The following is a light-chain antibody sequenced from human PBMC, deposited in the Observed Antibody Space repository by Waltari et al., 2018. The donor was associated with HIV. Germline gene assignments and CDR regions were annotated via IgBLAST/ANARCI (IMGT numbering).Light chain of an antibody. J-gene: IGLJ3*02. V-gene: IGLV2-14*01. CDR1: SSDVGSYTY. CDR2: EVT. Sequence: QSALAQPASVSGSPGPSIPISCTGTSSDVGSYTYVSWYQHHPGKAPKLMIYEVTSRPSGVSNRFSGSKSGNTASLTISGLQAEDEADYYCSSFTASGTQVFGGGTKLTVL. CDR3: SSFTASGTQV.